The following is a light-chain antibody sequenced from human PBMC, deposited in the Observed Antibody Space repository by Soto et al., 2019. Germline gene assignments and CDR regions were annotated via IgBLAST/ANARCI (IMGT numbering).Light chain of an antibody. V-gene: IGLV2-11*01. CDR2: DVN. CDR1: SSDVGGYNF. Sequence: QSALTQPRSVSGSPGQSVTISCTGSSSDVGGYNFVSWYQQHPGKAPKLIIYDVNKRPSGVPDRFSGSKSGNTASLTISGLQADDEADYFCCSFADIDRFFGGGTKVTVL. J-gene: IGLJ2*01. CDR3: CSFADIDRF.